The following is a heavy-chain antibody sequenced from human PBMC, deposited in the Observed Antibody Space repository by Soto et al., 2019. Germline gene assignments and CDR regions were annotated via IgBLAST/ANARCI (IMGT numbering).Heavy chain of an antibody. D-gene: IGHD2-15*01. CDR3: ARGRQPDGIWTFDY. CDR2: IFSGGVGT. J-gene: IGHJ4*02. CDR1: GLTVSTYS. Sequence: GGSLRLSCSAAGLTVSTYSRGWVRLAPGKGLEWVSTIFSGGVGTQYADSVTGRFSISRDDSRNRVYLQMNSLGVDDTAVYYCARGRQPDGIWTFDYWGRGILVTVSS. V-gene: IGHV3-23*05.